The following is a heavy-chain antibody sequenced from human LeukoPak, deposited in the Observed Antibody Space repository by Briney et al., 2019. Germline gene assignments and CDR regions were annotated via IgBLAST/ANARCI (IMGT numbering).Heavy chain of an antibody. CDR1: GYNFLNYG. V-gene: IGHV1-18*01. D-gene: IGHD2-21*01. Sequence: ASVKVSCKASGYNFLNYGISWVRQAPGQGLEWMGWISGKTGNINYAQKFQARAPMTRDTSTSTAYMELRSLRSDDTAVYFCARRFLNSHPIYYYMDVWAKGTTVIVTS. CDR2: ISGKTGNI. J-gene: IGHJ6*03. CDR3: ARRFLNSHPIYYYMDV.